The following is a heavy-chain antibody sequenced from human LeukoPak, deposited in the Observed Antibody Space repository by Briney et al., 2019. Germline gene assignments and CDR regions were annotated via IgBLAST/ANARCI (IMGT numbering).Heavy chain of an antibody. J-gene: IGHJ5*02. D-gene: IGHD2-2*01. CDR1: GYSISNGYQ. CDR3: ARDPRWLTPDCTSTSCYENYFDP. Sequence: SETLSLTCVVSGYSISNGYQWAWIRQPPGKTLEWIGSIYHSGSAHYNPSLKSRVTISVDTSNNHFSLRLSSVTAADTAVYYCARDPRWLTPDCTSTSCYENYFDPWGKGTLVTVSS. V-gene: IGHV4-38-2*02. CDR2: IYHSGSA.